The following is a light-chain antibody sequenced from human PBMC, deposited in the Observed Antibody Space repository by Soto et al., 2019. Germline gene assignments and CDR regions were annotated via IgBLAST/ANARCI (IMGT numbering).Light chain of an antibody. J-gene: IGLJ1*01. Sequence: QSALTQPASVSGSPGQSITSSCTGTSSDIGGYYYVSRYQHHPGKAPKLLIYQVTNRPSRVSNRFSGSKSGNTASLTISGLQADDEADYYCTSYSSSDIFYVFGTGTKVTVL. CDR2: QVT. CDR3: TSYSSSDIFYV. CDR1: SSDIGGYYY. V-gene: IGLV2-14*01.